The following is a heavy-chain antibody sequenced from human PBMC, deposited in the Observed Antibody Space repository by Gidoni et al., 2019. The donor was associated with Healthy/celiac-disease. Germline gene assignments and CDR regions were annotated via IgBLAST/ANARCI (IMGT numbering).Heavy chain of an antibody. CDR3: ARYPSYYLYYYGMDV. V-gene: IGHV3-30-3*01. Sequence: QVQLVESGGGVVQPGRSLRLSCAASGFTLSRYAMHWVRQAPGKGLEWVAVISYDGSNKYYADSVKGRFTISRDNSKNTLYLQMNSRRAEDTAVYYCARYPSYYLYYYGMDVWGQGTTVTVSS. D-gene: IGHD1-26*01. J-gene: IGHJ6*02. CDR2: ISYDGSNK. CDR1: GFTLSRYA.